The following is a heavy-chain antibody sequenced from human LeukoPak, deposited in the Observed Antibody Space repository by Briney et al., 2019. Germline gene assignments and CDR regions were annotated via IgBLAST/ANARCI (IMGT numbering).Heavy chain of an antibody. CDR3: AKDRGVVISHYDY. CDR2: ISNSGGRT. V-gene: IGHV3-23*01. J-gene: IGHJ4*02. CDR1: GFTFSSYA. D-gene: IGHD3-3*01. Sequence: PGGSLRLSCAASGFTFSSYAMSWVRQAPGKGLEWVSSISNSGGRTFYTDSVKGRFTISRDNSKNTLYLQMNSLRAEDTAVYYCAKDRGVVISHYDYWGQGTLVTVSS.